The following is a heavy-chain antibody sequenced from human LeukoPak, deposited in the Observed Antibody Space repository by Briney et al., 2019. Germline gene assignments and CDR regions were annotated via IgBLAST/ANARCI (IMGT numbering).Heavy chain of an antibody. D-gene: IGHD3-10*01. CDR1: GFTFSNAW. V-gene: IGHV3-15*01. CDR2: IKSKTDGWTT. CDR3: TTAGETAVQLLWFGESWDY. J-gene: IGHJ4*02. Sequence: PGGSLRLSCAASGFTFSNAWMSWVRQAPGKGLEWVGRIKSKTDGWTTDYAAPVKGRFTISRDDSKNTLYLQMNSLKTEDTAVYYCTTAGETAVQLLWFGESWDYWGQGTLVTVSS.